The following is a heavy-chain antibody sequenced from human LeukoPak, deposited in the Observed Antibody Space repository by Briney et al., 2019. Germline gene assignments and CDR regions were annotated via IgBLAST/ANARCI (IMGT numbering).Heavy chain of an antibody. CDR1: GFTVSSNY. CDR2: IYSSGST. V-gene: IGHV3-66*01. Sequence: GGSLRLSCAASGFTVSSNYMSWVRQAPGKGLEWVSVIYSSGSTYYADSVKGRFTISRDNSKNTLYLQMNSLRAEDTAVYYCANLYSSGWYGGSTLFDYWGQGTLVTVSS. J-gene: IGHJ4*02. CDR3: ANLYSSGWYGGSTLFDY. D-gene: IGHD6-19*01.